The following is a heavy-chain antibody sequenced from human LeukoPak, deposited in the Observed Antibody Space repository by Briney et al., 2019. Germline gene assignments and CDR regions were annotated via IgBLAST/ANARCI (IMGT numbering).Heavy chain of an antibody. D-gene: IGHD4-17*01. CDR1: GCTFRDYY. J-gene: IGHJ4*02. CDR2: ISGSGSAI. Sequence: GWSVSLSCAGCGCTFRDYYMSWIRQAPGTGLDWVSYISGSGSAIYYADSVKGRFTISRDNAKNSLYLQMNSLRAEDTAVYYCARWGTTVSYWGQGTLVTVSS. V-gene: IGHV3-11*04. CDR3: ARWGTTVSY.